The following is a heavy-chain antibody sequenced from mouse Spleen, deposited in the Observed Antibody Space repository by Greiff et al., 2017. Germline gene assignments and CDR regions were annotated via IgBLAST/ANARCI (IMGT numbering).Heavy chain of an antibody. CDR1: GYAFSSSW. Sequence: QVQLQQSGPELVKPGASVKISCKASGYAFSSSWMNWVKQRPGKGLEWIGRIYPGDGDTNYNGKFKGKATLTADKSSSTAYMQLSSLTSEDSAVYFCARGRGYYDGMDYWGQGTSVTVSS. J-gene: IGHJ4*01. V-gene: IGHV1-82*01. CDR2: IYPGDGDT. CDR3: ARGRGYYDGMDY. D-gene: IGHD2-14*01.